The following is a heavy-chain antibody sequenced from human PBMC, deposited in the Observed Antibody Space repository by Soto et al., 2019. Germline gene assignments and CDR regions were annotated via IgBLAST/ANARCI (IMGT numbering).Heavy chain of an antibody. CDR1: GFTFSGSA. D-gene: IGHD2-15*01. J-gene: IGHJ6*02. CDR2: IRSKANSYAT. CDR3: TSRDWYCSGGSCYSGYYYGMDV. V-gene: IGHV3-73*01. Sequence: GGSLRLSCAASGFTFSGSAMHWVRQASGKGLEWVGRIRSKANSYATAYAASVKGRFTISRDDSKYTAYLQMNSLKTADTAVYYCTSRDWYCSGGSCYSGYYYGMDVWGQGTTVTVSS.